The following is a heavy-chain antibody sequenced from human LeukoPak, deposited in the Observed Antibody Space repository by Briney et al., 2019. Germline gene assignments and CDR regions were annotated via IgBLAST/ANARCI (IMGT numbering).Heavy chain of an antibody. CDR2: IYYSGST. D-gene: IGHD1-1*01. Sequence: SETLSLTCTVSGGSISSSSYYWGWIRQPPGKGLEWIGSIYYSGSTYYNPSLKSRVTISVDTSKNQFSLKLSSVTAADTAVYYCARRGNGVDYWGQGTLVTVSS. CDR1: GGSISSSSYY. V-gene: IGHV4-39*07. CDR3: ARRGNGVDY. J-gene: IGHJ4*02.